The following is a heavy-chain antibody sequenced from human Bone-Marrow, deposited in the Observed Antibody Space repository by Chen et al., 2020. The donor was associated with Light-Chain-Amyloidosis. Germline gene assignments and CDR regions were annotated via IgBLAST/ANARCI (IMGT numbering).Heavy chain of an antibody. CDR1: GFTFNSYW. J-gene: IGHJ4*02. CDR2: ISTDGSS. CDR3: ARARTPTMLDN. D-gene: IGHD1-1*01. Sequence: EVQLVESGGGLVQPGGSLRLSCAASGFTFNSYWMHWVRQAPGKGLVCVPRISTDGSSSYAVSVKGRFTISRDNAKNTLFLQMNSLTAEDTAVYYCARARTPTMLDNWGQGTLVTVSS. V-gene: IGHV3-74*01.